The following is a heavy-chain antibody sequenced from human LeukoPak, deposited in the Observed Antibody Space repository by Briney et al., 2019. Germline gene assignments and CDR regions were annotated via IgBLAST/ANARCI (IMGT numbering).Heavy chain of an antibody. CDR3: ARQLGGKLGYSSENWFDP. Sequence: ASVKVSCKASGYTFTSYGISWVRQAPGQGLEWMGWISAYNGNTNYAQKLQGRVTMTTDTSTSTAYMELRSLRSDDTAVYYRARQLGGKLGYSSENWFDPWGQGTLVTVSS. CDR1: GYTFTSYG. CDR2: ISAYNGNT. J-gene: IGHJ5*02. D-gene: IGHD6-19*01. V-gene: IGHV1-18*01.